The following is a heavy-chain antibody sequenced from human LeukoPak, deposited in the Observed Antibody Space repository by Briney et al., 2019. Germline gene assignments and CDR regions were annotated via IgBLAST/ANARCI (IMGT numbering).Heavy chain of an antibody. Sequence: PSETLSLTCTVSGYSISSGYYWGWIRQPPGKGLEWIGSIYHSGSTYYNPSLKSRVTISVDTSKDQFSLKLSSVTAADTAVYYCARDPRAGILTGYSGAWFDPWGQGSLVTVSS. CDR3: ARDPRAGILTGYSGAWFDP. D-gene: IGHD3-9*01. V-gene: IGHV4-38-2*02. J-gene: IGHJ5*02. CDR2: IYHSGST. CDR1: GYSISSGYY.